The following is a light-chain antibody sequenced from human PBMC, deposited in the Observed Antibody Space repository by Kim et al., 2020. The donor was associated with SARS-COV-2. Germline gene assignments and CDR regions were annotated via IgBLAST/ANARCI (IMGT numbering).Light chain of an antibody. CDR2: GAS. V-gene: IGKV3-20*01. CDR3: QQYGTTPLP. CDR1: QSISSAL. J-gene: IGKJ4*01. Sequence: EIVLTQSPGTLSLSPGETATLSGRASQSISSALLAWDQQRPGQAPRLLMSGASNRATGIPDRFSGSGSGTDFTLNISRLETDNFAVYYCQQYGTTPLPFGGGTKVDIK.